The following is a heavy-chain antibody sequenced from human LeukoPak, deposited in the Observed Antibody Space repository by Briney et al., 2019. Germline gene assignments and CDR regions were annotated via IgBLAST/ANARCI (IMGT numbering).Heavy chain of an antibody. CDR1: GGSFSGYY. J-gene: IGHJ4*02. Sequence: SETLSLTCAVYGGSFSGYYWSWIRQPPGKGLEWIGEINHSGSTNYNPSLKSRVTISVDTSKNQFSLKLSSVTAADTAVYYCARDGRAYGDYGGGTKTYFDYWGQGTLVTVSS. D-gene: IGHD4-17*01. CDR2: INHSGST. V-gene: IGHV4-34*01. CDR3: ARDGRAYGDYGGGTKTYFDY.